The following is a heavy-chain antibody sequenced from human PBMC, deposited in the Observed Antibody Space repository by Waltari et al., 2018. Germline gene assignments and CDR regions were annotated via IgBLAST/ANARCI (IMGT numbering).Heavy chain of an antibody. J-gene: IGHJ6*02. CDR3: AKDRYLVGATSISYGMDV. Sequence: EVQLLESGGGLVQPGGSLRLSCAASGFTFSSYAMSWVRQAPGKGLEWVSAISGSGGSTYYADSVKGRFTISRDNSKNTLYLQMNSLRAEDTAVYYCAKDRYLVGATSISYGMDVWGQGTTVTVSS. CDR1: GFTFSSYA. CDR2: ISGSGGST. V-gene: IGHV3-23*01. D-gene: IGHD1-26*01.